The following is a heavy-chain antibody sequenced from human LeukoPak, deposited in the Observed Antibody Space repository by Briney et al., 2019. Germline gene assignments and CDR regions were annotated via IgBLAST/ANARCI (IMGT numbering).Heavy chain of an antibody. CDR1: GGSITITNYY. V-gene: IGHV4-39*07. D-gene: IGHD1-1*01. CDR3: ARGEKDNGAFDI. J-gene: IGHJ3*02. Sequence: PSETLSLTCTVSGGSITITNYYWGWIRQPPGKGLEWVGNIYYDGSSYYNPSLKSRVTISVDTSKNQLSLKLSSVTAADTAVYYCARGEKDNGAFDIWGQGTMVTVSS. CDR2: IYYDGSS.